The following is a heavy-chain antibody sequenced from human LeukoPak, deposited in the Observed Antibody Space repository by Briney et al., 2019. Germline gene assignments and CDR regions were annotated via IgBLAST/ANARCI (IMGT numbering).Heavy chain of an antibody. J-gene: IGHJ4*02. V-gene: IGHV3-74*01. CDR3: AKGRYGDYD. Sequence: GGSLRLSCAASGFSFSSYWMHWVRQAPGQGLVWVSRISSEGSDTTYADSVKGRFTISRDNAKNTLFLQMSSLRAEDTGLYYCAKGRYGDYDWGQGALVTVSS. CDR1: GFSFSSYW. CDR2: ISSEGSDT. D-gene: IGHD4-17*01.